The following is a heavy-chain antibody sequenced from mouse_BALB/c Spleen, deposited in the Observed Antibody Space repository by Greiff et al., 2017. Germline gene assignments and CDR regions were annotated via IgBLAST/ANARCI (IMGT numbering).Heavy chain of an antibody. J-gene: IGHJ2*01. V-gene: IGHV3-2*02. CDR1: GYSITSDYA. D-gene: IGHD1-1*01. Sequence: DVKLQESGPGLVKPSQSLSLTCTVTGYSITSDYAWNWIRQFPGNKLEWMGYISYSGSTSYNPSLKSRISITRDTSKNQFFLQLNSVTTEDTATYYCARRRYGDYWGQGTTLTVSS. CDR3: ARRRYGDY. CDR2: ISYSGST.